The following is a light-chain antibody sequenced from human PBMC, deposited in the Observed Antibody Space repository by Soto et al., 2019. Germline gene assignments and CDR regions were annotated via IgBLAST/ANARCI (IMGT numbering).Light chain of an antibody. V-gene: IGLV2-14*03. CDR3: GSDTSRSPVV. Sequence: QSALTQPASVSGSPGQSITISCTGTSSDVGGYNYVSWYQHHPGKAPKLIIYNFLNPPSGASNRFSGSKSGNTASLTISGPQAEDEADYYCGSDTSRSPVVFGGGTQLTAL. CDR1: SSDVGGYNY. J-gene: IGLJ7*02. CDR2: NFL.